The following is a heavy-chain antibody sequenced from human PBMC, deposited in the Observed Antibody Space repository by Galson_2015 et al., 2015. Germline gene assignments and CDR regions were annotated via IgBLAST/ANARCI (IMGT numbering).Heavy chain of an antibody. CDR3: ARVLAAAGSPIASYFDY. D-gene: IGHD6-13*01. Sequence: ETLSLTCTVSGGSISSYYWSWIRQPPGKGLEWIGYIYYSGSTNYNPSLKSRVTISVDTSKNQFSLKLSSVTAADTAVYYCARVLAAAGSPIASYFDYWGQGTLVTVSS. CDR1: GGSISSYY. J-gene: IGHJ4*02. V-gene: IGHV4-59*01. CDR2: IYYSGST.